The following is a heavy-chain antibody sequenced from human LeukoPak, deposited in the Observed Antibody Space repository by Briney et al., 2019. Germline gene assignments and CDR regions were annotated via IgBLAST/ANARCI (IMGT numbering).Heavy chain of an antibody. D-gene: IGHD2-2*02. J-gene: IGHJ6*03. CDR1: GYTFTSYY. CDR3: ARVAAEVVGVPGAIGFGWLRRDYYYMDV. Sequence: ASVKVSCKASGYTFTSYYMHWVRQAPGEGLEWMVIINPSGGSTSYAQKFQGRVTMTRDMSTSTVYMELSSLRSEDTAVYYCARVAAEVVGVPGAIGFGWLRRDYYYMDVWGKGTTVTVSS. CDR2: INPSGGST. V-gene: IGHV1-46*01.